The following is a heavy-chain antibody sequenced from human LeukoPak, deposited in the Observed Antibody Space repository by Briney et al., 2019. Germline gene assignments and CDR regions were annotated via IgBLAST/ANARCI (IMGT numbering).Heavy chain of an antibody. CDR3: AKLGGQEVYNYYVGV. J-gene: IGHJ6*03. CDR2: ISSTGVI. D-gene: IGHD3-16*01. V-gene: IGHV3-69-1*01. CDR1: GFTFSDYP. Sequence: GGSLRLSCAASGFTFSDYPMNWVRQTPGKGLEWVSYISSTGVIYYADSVRGRFTISRDNSKNTLYLQMNSLRAGDTAVYYCAKLGGQEVYNYYVGVWGKGTTVAVSS.